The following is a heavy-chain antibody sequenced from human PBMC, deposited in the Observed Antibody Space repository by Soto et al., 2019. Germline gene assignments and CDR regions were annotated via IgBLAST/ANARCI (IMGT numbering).Heavy chain of an antibody. CDR2: ISGSGGST. CDR1: GFTFSSYA. CDR3: AKDKGVVWYSSSWFPTLDY. Sequence: PGGSLRLSCAASGFTFSSYAMSWVRQAPGKGLEWVSAISGSGGSTYYADSVKGRFTISRDNSKNTLYLQMNSLRAEDTAVYYCAKDKGVVWYSSSWFPTLDYWGQGTLVTVSS. V-gene: IGHV3-23*01. J-gene: IGHJ4*02. D-gene: IGHD6-13*01.